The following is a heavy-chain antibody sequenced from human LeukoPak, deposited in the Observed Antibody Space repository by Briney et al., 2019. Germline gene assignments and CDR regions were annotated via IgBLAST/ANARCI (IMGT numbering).Heavy chain of an antibody. CDR3: ARDRRAASAPDY. CDR1: GFGFSNYW. V-gene: IGHV3-7*01. D-gene: IGHD6-13*01. CDR2: IKKDGGEI. Sequence: PGGSRRLSCLGSGFGFSNYWMTWLRQAPGKGLEWVGNIKKDGGEIFYAKSVKGRFTISRDNAKNAVYLQMSSLRGEDTALYYCARDRRAASAPDYWGQGTLVTVSS. J-gene: IGHJ4*02.